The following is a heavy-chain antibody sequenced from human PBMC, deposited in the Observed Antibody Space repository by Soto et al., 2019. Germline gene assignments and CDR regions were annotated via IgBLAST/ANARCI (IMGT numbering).Heavy chain of an antibody. CDR3: AREFRDILTGYYDY. CDR2: INAGNGNT. D-gene: IGHD3-9*01. CDR1: GYTFSSYA. Sequence: ASVKLSFKASGYTFSSYAMQLVRQAPGQRLEWMGWINAGNGNTKYSQKFQGRVTITRDTSASTAYMELSSLRSEDTAVYYCAREFRDILTGYYDYWGQGTLVTVSS. J-gene: IGHJ4*02. V-gene: IGHV1-3*01.